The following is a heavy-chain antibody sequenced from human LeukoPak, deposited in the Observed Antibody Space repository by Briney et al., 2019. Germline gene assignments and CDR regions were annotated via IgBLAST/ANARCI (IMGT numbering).Heavy chain of an antibody. CDR2: IYYSGSN. CDR1: GCSFSSSSYY. D-gene: IGHD4-17*01. Sequence: SETLSLTCTVSGCSFSSSSYYWGWLRQPPGIGLKWLGSIYYSGSNYYNPALKSRDTIPVDTSKNQFSLKLSSVTAADTAVYYCARHHYGDTQFDYWGQGTLVTVSS. CDR3: ARHHYGDTQFDY. J-gene: IGHJ4*02. V-gene: IGHV4-39*01.